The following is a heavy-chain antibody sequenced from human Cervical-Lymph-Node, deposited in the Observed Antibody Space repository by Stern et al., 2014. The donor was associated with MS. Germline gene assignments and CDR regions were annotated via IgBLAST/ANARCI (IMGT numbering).Heavy chain of an antibody. V-gene: IGHV4-31*03. CDR1: GASISTVGYY. CDR3: ARSDRLWGSFDY. D-gene: IGHD3-16*01. CDR2: ISYIGST. Sequence: VQLEESGPGLVKPSQTLSLTCTVSGASISTVGYYWSWIRQHPGKGLEWIAFISYIGSTYYNPSLKSRVSISADTAKKQFSLSLTSVTAADTALYYCARSDRLWGSFDYWGQGTLVAVSS. J-gene: IGHJ4*02.